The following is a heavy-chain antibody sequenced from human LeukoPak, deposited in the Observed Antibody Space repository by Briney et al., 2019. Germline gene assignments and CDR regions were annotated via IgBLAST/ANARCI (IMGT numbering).Heavy chain of an antibody. CDR3: ARDRGVAVAREVVDP. CDR2: IDPSGGST. V-gene: IGHV1-46*01. J-gene: IGHJ5*02. CDR1: GYTFTKHF. D-gene: IGHD6-19*01. Sequence: AASVKDSCKASGYTFTKHFIQWVRQAPGQGLEWMGIIDPSGGSTSYAQKFQGRVTLTRDTSTSTVYMELSSLRSEDTAVYYCARDRGVAVAREVVDPWGQGTLVTVSS.